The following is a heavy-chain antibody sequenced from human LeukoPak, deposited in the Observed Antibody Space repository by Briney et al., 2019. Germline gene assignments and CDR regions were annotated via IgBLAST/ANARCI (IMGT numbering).Heavy chain of an antibody. CDR2: IRYDGSNK. D-gene: IGHD6-19*01. V-gene: IGHV3-30*02. CDR1: GFTFSSYG. Sequence: GGSLRLSCAASGFTFSSYGMHWVRQAPGKGLEWVAFIRYDGSNKYYADSVKGRFTISRDNSKNTLYLQMNSLRAEDTAVYYCAKDLAVAARPWDYWGQGTLVTVSS. J-gene: IGHJ4*02. CDR3: AKDLAVAARPWDY.